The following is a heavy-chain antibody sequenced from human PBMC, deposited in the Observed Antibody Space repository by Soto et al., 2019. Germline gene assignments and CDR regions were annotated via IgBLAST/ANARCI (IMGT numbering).Heavy chain of an antibody. CDR2: ISWNSGSI. CDR3: AKAHYGSGSYYLDY. J-gene: IGHJ4*02. V-gene: IGHV3-9*01. Sequence: GGSLRLSCAASGFTFDDYAMHWVRQAPGKGLEWVSGISWNSGSIGYADSVKGRFTISRDNAKNSLYLQMNSLRAEDTALYYCAKAHYGSGSYYLDYWGQGTLVTVSS. D-gene: IGHD3-10*01. CDR1: GFTFDDYA.